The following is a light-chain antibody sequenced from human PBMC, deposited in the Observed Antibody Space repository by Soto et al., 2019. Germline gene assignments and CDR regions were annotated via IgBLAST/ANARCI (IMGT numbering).Light chain of an antibody. CDR2: EVN. Sequence: QSALTQPASVSGSPGQSITISCTGTTSDIGGYNYVSWYQQHPGKAPKLLIYEVNYRPSGVSIRFSGSKSGSTASLTISGLQAEDEADYYCNSYTSSDTRVFGTGTKLTVL. CDR3: NSYTSSDTRV. V-gene: IGLV2-14*01. J-gene: IGLJ1*01. CDR1: TSDIGGYNY.